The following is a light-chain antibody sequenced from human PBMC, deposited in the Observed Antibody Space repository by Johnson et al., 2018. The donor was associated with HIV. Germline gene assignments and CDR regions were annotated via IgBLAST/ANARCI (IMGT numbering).Light chain of an antibody. CDR1: SSNIGNNY. V-gene: IGLV1-51*01. CDR2: DNN. Sequence: QSVLTQPPSVSAAPGQKVTISCSGSSSNIGNNYVSWYQQLPGTATKLLIYDNNKRPSGIPDRFSGYKSGTSATLGITGLQTGDEADYYCGTWDSSLSVDNYVLGTGTKVTVL. CDR3: GTWDSSLSVDNYV. J-gene: IGLJ1*01.